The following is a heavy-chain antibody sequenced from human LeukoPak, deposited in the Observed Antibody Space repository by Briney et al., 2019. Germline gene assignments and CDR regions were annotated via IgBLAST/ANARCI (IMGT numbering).Heavy chain of an antibody. J-gene: IGHJ4*02. D-gene: IGHD3-22*01. Sequence: PGGSLRLSCAASGFIFSSYSMNWVRQAPGKGLEWVSYISSSSGAIDYADSVKGRFTISRDNAKNSLYLQMNSLRDEDTAVYYCARDSYGSSGYYYVSDYWGQGALVTVSS. CDR2: ISSSSGAI. CDR1: GFIFSSYS. CDR3: ARDSYGSSGYYYVSDY. V-gene: IGHV3-48*02.